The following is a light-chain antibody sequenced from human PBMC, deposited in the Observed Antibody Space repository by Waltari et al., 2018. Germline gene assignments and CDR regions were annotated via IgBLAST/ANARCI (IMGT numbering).Light chain of an antibody. J-gene: IGKJ3*01. Sequence: DIVMTQSPLSLPVTPGEPASMSCRSSQSLLHSKGNNYLDWYLQKPGQSPQLLIFLGSTRASGVPDRFSGSGSGTDFTLKISRVEAEDVGVYYCMQSLQTPGTFGPGTKVDIK. V-gene: IGKV2-28*01. CDR2: LGS. CDR1: QSLLHSKGNNY. CDR3: MQSLQTPGT.